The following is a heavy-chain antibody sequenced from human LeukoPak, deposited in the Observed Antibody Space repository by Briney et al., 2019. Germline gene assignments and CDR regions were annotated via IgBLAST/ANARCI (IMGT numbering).Heavy chain of an antibody. CDR3: AREVGYSSSFDY. CDR2: ISYDGSSK. D-gene: IGHD6-13*01. V-gene: IGHV3-30-3*01. Sequence: GGSLRLSCAASGFTFSSYAFHWVSQAPGKGLEWVAVISYDGSSKYYADSVKGRFTISRDNSKNTLYLQMNSLRAEDTAVFYCAREVGYSSSFDYWGHGTLVTVSS. J-gene: IGHJ4*01. CDR1: GFTFSSYA.